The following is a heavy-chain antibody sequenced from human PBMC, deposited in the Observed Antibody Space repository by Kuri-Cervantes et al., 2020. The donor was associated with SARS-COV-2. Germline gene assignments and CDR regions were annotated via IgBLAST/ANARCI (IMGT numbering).Heavy chain of an antibody. CDR3: ARLSLGPAVTGGFDI. D-gene: IGHD4-17*01. CDR2: INHSGST. J-gene: IGHJ3*02. V-gene: IGHV4-34*01. CDR1: GGSFRDYN. Sequence: SETLSLTCAVYGGSFRDYNWNWIRQSPGKGLEWIAEINHSGSTDYNPSLKGRVTISVDTSNNQFSLKVTSVTAADTAVYYCARLSLGPAVTGGFDIWGQGTMVTVSS.